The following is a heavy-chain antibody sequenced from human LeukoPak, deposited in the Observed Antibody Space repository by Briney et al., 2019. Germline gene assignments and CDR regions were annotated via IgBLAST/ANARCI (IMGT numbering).Heavy chain of an antibody. Sequence: ASVRVSCKASGYTFTSQGLSWVRQAPGQGLEWMGWINTYNGKTNYAQKLQGRVTMTTDTSTSTAFMELRRLRSDDTAVYYCARGYDYDSSGYDYVDAFDIWGQGTMVTVSS. J-gene: IGHJ3*02. CDR2: INTYNGKT. CDR3: ARGYDYDSSGYDYVDAFDI. D-gene: IGHD3-22*01. V-gene: IGHV1-18*01. CDR1: GYTFTSQG.